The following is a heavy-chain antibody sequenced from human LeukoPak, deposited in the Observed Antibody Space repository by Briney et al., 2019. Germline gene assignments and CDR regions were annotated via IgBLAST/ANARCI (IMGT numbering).Heavy chain of an antibody. Sequence: SETLSLTCTVSGGSISSYYWSWIRQPPGKGLEWIWYIYYSGSTNYNPSLKSRVTISVDTSKNQFSLKLSSVTAADTAVYYCARDEESAAYGMDVWGQGTTVTVSS. CDR3: ARDEESAAYGMDV. J-gene: IGHJ6*02. CDR2: IYYSGST. D-gene: IGHD6-13*01. V-gene: IGHV4-59*01. CDR1: GGSISSYY.